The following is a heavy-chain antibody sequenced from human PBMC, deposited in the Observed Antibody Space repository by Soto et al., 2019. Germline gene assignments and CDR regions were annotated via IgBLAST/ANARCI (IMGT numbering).Heavy chain of an antibody. D-gene: IGHD3-9*01. J-gene: IGHJ3*02. CDR1: GFTPSRLS. Sequence: EVQLVQSGGALVQPGGSLRLSCAASGFTPSRLSMNWVRQAPGKGLEWMSYINSGGSIIYYADSVKGRFTISRDNAKNTLYLQMKSLMPEDTAVYYYATWTDFVWLDNPNHAFDIWGQGTMVTVSS. CDR2: INSGGSII. V-gene: IGHV3-48*01. CDR3: ATWTDFVWLDNPNHAFDI.